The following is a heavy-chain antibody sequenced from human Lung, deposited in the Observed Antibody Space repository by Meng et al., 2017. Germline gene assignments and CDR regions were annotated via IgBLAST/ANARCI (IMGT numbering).Heavy chain of an antibody. Sequence: QVQLVQSGSELKKPGASVKVSCKASGYTFTTYTINWVRQAHGRGLEWMGWISTNPGNPTYVQGFTGRFVFSLDTSVSTAYLQISSLEAADTAVYYCARGGDFDPWGQGTLVTVSS. CDR3: ARGGDFDP. CDR1: GYTFTTYT. V-gene: IGHV7-4-1*02. J-gene: IGHJ5*02. D-gene: IGHD2/OR15-2a*01. CDR2: ISTNPGNP.